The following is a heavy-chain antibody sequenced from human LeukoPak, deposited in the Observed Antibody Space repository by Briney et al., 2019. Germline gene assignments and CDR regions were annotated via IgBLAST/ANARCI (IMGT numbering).Heavy chain of an antibody. CDR2: INQSGST. CDR3: ARLPYYDFWSGYPEGFFDY. Sequence: SETLSLTCAAYGGSFSGYYWSWLRQPPGKGLEWIGEINQSGSTNYNPSLKSRVTISVDTSKNQFSLKLSSVTAADTAVYYCARLPYYDFWSGYPEGFFDYWGQGTLVTVSS. D-gene: IGHD3-3*01. CDR1: GGSFSGYY. V-gene: IGHV4-34*01. J-gene: IGHJ4*02.